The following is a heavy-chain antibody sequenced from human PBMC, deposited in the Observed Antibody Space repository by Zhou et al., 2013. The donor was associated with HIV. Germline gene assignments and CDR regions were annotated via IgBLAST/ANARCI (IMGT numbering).Heavy chain of an antibody. V-gene: IGHV3-72*01. D-gene: IGHD2-15*01. CDR1: GFTFSDHY. J-gene: IGHJ4*02. Sequence: VQLVESGGGLVQPGGSLRLSCAASGFTFSDHYMDWVRQAPGKGLEWVGRTRNKANSYTTEYAASVKGRFTISRDDSKSSLYLQMNSLKTEDTAVYYCARGSRGSGSGHFDYWGQGTLVTVSS. CDR2: TRNKANSYTT. CDR3: ARGSRGSGSGHFDY.